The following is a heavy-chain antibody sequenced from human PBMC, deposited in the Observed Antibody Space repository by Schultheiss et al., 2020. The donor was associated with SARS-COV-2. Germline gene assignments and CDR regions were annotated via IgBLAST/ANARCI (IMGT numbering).Heavy chain of an antibody. CDR2: IYYSGST. D-gene: IGHD6-19*01. J-gene: IGHJ2*01. Sequence: SETLSLTCTVSGGSISSYYWSWIRQPPGKGLEWIGYIYYSGSTNYNPSLKSRVTISVDTSKNQFSLRLSSVTTADTAVYYCARELLGSGGTYWYFDLWGRGTLVTVSS. CDR3: ARELLGSGGTYWYFDL. CDR1: GGSISSYY. V-gene: IGHV4-59*01.